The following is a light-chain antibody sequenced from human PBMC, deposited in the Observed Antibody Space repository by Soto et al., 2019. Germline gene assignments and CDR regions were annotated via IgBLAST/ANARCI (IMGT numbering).Light chain of an antibody. CDR1: QGISNY. J-gene: IGKJ1*01. CDR2: VAS. V-gene: IGKV1-9*01. CDR3: QQFNSFPRT. Sequence: DIQLTQSPSFLSASEGDRVTVTCRASQGISNYLAWYQQKPGKAPKLLINVASTLQSGVPSRFSGSGSGTEVTLTISSLQTEDSATYYCQQFNSFPRTFGQGTKVEIK.